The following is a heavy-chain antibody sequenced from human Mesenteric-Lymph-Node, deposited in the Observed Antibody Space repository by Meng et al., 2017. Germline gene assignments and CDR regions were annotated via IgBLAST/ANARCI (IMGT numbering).Heavy chain of an antibody. CDR2: ISLSDRTI. Sequence: GESLKISCAASGFTFSSYEMNWVRQAPGEGLEWVSYISLSDRTIYYADSVKGRFTISRDNAKNLLYLQMNSLRAEDTAVYFCARDSYDILTGYYIGHWGQGTLVTVSS. CDR3: ARDSYDILTGYYIGH. D-gene: IGHD3-9*01. V-gene: IGHV3-48*03. CDR1: GFTFSSYE. J-gene: IGHJ4*02.